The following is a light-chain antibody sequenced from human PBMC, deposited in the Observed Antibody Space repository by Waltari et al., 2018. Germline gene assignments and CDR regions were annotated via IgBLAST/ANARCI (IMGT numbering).Light chain of an antibody. CDR3: QQLDTYPRT. CDR1: QGISNF. CDR2: AAS. J-gene: IGKJ1*01. V-gene: IGKV1-9*01. Sequence: IQLTQSPSTLSASVGDRVTITCRASQGISNFLAWYQQKPGKAPEVLFFAASTLRTGVPSRFSGRGSGTDFTLTISSLQPEDFATYFCQQLDTYPRTFGQGTKVEIK.